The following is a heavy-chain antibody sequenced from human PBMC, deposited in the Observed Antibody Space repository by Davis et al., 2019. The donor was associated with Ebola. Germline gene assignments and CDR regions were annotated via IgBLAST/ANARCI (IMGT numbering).Heavy chain of an antibody. D-gene: IGHD3-22*01. CDR3: ARGPSMIVVVITPGYGMDV. Sequence: GGSLRLSCAASGFTFDDYAMHWVRQAPGKGLEWVSGISWNSGSIGYADSVKGRFTISRDNAKNSLYLQMNSLRAEDTAVYYCARGPSMIVVVITPGYGMDVWGQGTTVTVSS. J-gene: IGHJ6*02. CDR2: ISWNSGSI. V-gene: IGHV3-9*01. CDR1: GFTFDDYA.